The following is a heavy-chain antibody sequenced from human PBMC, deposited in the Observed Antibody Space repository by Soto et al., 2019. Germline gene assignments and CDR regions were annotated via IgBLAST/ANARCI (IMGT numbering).Heavy chain of an antibody. CDR2: IYWDDDK. CDR3: AHIRGISPSDDAFDI. Sequence: QITLKESGPTLVKPTQTLTLTCTFSGFSLSTNGVGVGWIRQPPGKALEWLALIYWDDDKRYSPSLKSRITITKDTSKNQVVLTMTTMDPVDTATYYCAHIRGISPSDDAFDIWGQGTMVTVSA. CDR1: GFSLSTNGVG. V-gene: IGHV2-5*02. D-gene: IGHD1-26*01. J-gene: IGHJ3*02.